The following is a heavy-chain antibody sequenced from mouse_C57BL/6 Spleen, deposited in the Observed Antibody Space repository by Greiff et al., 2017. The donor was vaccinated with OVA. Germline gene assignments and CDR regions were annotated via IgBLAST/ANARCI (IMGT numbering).Heavy chain of an antibody. CDR1: GFNIKNTY. CDR2: IDPANGNT. CDR3: ARYYYGYGGFAY. J-gene: IGHJ3*01. D-gene: IGHD2-2*01. Sequence: ESVAELVRPGASVKLSCTASGFNIKNTYMPWVKQRPEQGLEWIGRIDPANGNTKYAPKFEGKATITADSSSNTANLQLSSLTSEDTAIYYCARYYYGYGGFAYWGQGTLFTVYA. V-gene: IGHV14-3*01.